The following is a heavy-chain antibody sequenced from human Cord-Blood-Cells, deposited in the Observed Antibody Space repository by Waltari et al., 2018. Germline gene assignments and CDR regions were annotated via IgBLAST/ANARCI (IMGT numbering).Heavy chain of an antibody. D-gene: IGHD6-13*01. J-gene: IGHJ3*02. V-gene: IGHV1-2*02. Sequence: QVQLVQSGAEVKKPGASVKVSCKASGYTFTGYYMHWVRQAPGQGLEWMGWINPNSGGTNYAQKFQGRVTMTRDTSISTAYMELSRLRSDDTAVYYCAREGIAAAGSLNDACDIWGQGTMVTVSS. CDR3: AREGIAAAGSLNDACDI. CDR2: INPNSGGT. CDR1: GYTFTGYY.